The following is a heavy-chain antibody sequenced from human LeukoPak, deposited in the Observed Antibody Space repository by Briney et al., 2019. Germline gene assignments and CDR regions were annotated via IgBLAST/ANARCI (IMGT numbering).Heavy chain of an antibody. J-gene: IGHJ4*02. V-gene: IGHV1-8*01. D-gene: IGHD5-18*01. CDR1: GYTFISYD. CDR3: ARGGSYSYGSFGY. Sequence: ASVKVSCKASGYTFISYDINWVRQATGQGLEWMGWLNPNNGNTGYAQKFQGRVTITRNTSINTAYMELSSLRSEDTAVYYCARGGSYSYGSFGYWGQGTLVTVSS. CDR2: LNPNNGNT.